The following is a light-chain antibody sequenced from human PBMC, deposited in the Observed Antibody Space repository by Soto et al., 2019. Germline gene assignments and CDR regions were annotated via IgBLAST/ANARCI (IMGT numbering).Light chain of an antibody. V-gene: IGLV1-40*01. CDR2: ANR. J-gene: IGLJ7*01. CDR1: SSSIGGGYD. Sequence: QSVLTQPPSVSGAPGQRVTISCTGSSSSIGGGYDVHWYQQIPGRAPKLLIYANRNRPSGVPDRFSGSKSGTSASLAITGLQTEDEADYYCAAWDDSLNGAVFGGGTQLTVL. CDR3: AAWDDSLNGAV.